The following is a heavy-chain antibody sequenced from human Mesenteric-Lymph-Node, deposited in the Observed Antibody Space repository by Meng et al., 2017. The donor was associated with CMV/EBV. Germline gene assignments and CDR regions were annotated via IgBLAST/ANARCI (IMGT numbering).Heavy chain of an antibody. CDR2: ISGSGDNT. CDR1: GFSFSSYA. V-gene: IGHV3-23*01. D-gene: IGHD5-12*01. Sequence: GGSLRLSCAASGFSFSSYAMSWVRQAPGKGLEWVSAISGSGDNTYYADSVKGRFTISRDNSKNTLYLQMNSLRAEDTAVYYCARGPGYRWFDPWGQGTLVTVSS. J-gene: IGHJ5*02. CDR3: ARGPGYRWFDP.